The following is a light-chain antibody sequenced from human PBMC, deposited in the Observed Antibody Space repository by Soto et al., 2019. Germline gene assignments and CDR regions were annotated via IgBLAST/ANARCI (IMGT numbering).Light chain of an antibody. Sequence: QSALTQPPSASGSPGQSVTISCTGTSSDVGANNYVSWYQQHPGKAPKLMIYEVTKRPSGVPDRFSGSKSGNTASLTVSGLRAEDEAGYYCSSYAGTNRVFGTGTKVIVL. CDR1: SSDVGANNY. CDR3: SSYAGTNRV. CDR2: EVT. J-gene: IGLJ1*01. V-gene: IGLV2-8*01.